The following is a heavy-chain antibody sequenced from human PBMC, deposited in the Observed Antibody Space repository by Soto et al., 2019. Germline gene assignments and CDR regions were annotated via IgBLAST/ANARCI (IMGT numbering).Heavy chain of an antibody. CDR3: ARDVNQGGAATLRFWFDP. CDR1: GGTFSSYT. Sequence: QVQLVQSGAEVKKPGSSVKVSCKASGGTFSSYTISWVRQAPGQGLEWMGRITPILGIANYAQKFQGRVTITADKSTSTAYMELSSLRSEDTAVYSCARDVNQGGAATLRFWFDPWGQGTLVTVSS. J-gene: IGHJ5*02. V-gene: IGHV1-69*08. D-gene: IGHD2-15*01. CDR2: ITPILGIA.